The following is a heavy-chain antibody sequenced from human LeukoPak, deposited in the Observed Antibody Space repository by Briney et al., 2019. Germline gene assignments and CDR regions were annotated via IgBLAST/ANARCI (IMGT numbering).Heavy chain of an antibody. CDR2: IIPILGIA. Sequence: GSSVKVSCKASGGTFSSYAISWVRQAPGQGLEWMGRIIPILGIANYAQKFQGRVTITADKSTSTAYIELSSLRSEDTAVYYCARGLNMVRGVTQGYWGQGTPVTVSS. J-gene: IGHJ4*02. CDR1: GGTFSSYA. CDR3: ARGLNMVRGVTQGY. V-gene: IGHV1-69*04. D-gene: IGHD3-10*01.